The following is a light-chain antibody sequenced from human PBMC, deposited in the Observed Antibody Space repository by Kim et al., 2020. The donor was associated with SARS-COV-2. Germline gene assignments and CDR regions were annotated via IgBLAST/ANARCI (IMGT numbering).Light chain of an antibody. J-gene: IGKJ1*01. V-gene: IGKV3-15*01. CDR2: GAS. CDR3: QQYDDRPRT. CDR1: QSVSSK. Sequence: VSPGERATLSGRASQSVSSKLAWYQQKPGQAPRLLIYGASTRATGIPARFSGTGSGTEFTLTISSLQSEDIAVYYCQQYDDRPRTFGQGTKVDIK.